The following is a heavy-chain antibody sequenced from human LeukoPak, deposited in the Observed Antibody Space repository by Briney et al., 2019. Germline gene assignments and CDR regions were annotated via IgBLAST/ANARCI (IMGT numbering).Heavy chain of an antibody. Sequence: PGGSLRLSCAASGSTFSSYGMHWVRQAPGKGLEWVAVVSYDGSSENYADSVKGRFTVSRDNSKNTVYLQMNSLRAEDTAVYYCVKDIDGDYIYWGQGTLVTVSS. CDR3: VKDIDGDYIY. CDR2: VSYDGSSE. J-gene: IGHJ4*02. D-gene: IGHD4-17*01. V-gene: IGHV3-30*18. CDR1: GSTFSSYG.